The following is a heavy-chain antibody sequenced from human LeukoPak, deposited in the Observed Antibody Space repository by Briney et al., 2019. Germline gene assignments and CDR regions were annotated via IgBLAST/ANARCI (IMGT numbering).Heavy chain of an antibody. J-gene: IGHJ5*01. CDR1: GFTFSSYG. CDR2: ISSTASTI. Sequence: PGGSLRLSCAASGFTFSSYGMNWVRQAPGKGLEWVSYISSTASTIYYADSVKGRLTISRDNAKNSLFLQMNSLRAEDTAVYYCARDVTYYGADWFDSWGQGTLVTVSS. CDR3: ARDVTYYGADWFDS. V-gene: IGHV3-48*04. D-gene: IGHD4-17*01.